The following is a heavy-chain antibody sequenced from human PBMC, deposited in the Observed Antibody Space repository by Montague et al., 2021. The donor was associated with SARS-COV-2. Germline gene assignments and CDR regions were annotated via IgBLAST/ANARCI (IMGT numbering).Heavy chain of an antibody. V-gene: IGHV4-4*07. CDR3: ARAVSVRRAVNWFDP. J-gene: IGHJ5*02. CDR1: GGSINDYY. Sequence: SETLSLTCTVSGGSINDYYWTWVRQPAGEGLEWIGRIYSSGSANXXPFLESRVTMSLDTSKNQFSLKLTSVTAADTAVYYCARAVSVRRAVNWFDPWGQGTLVTVSS. D-gene: IGHD3-10*01. CDR2: IYSSGSA.